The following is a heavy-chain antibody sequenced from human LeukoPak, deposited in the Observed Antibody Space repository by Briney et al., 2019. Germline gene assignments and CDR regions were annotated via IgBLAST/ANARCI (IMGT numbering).Heavy chain of an antibody. CDR2: IYYSGST. V-gene: IGHV4-61*01. Sequence: SETLSLTCTVSGGSVSSGSYYWSWIRQPPGKGLEWIGYIYYSGSTKYNPSLKSRVTISVDASKTQFSLKLNSVTAADTAVYCCARGSRELYYFDYWGQGTLVTVSS. CDR3: ARGSRELYYFDY. J-gene: IGHJ4*02. D-gene: IGHD1-7*01. CDR1: GGSVSSGSYY.